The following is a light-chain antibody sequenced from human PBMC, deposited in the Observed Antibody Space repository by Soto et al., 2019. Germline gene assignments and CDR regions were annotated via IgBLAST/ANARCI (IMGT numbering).Light chain of an antibody. Sequence: EIVLAQSPGTLSLAPGERATLTCRAGQGVTTNFAWYQQKSGQSPRLLIYGASTRATGLPARFSGSGSGTDFTLTISSLQSEDFAVYYCQQYNTWPPITLGQGTRLEIK. CDR2: GAS. V-gene: IGKV3-15*01. CDR1: QGVTTN. J-gene: IGKJ5*01. CDR3: QQYNTWPPIT.